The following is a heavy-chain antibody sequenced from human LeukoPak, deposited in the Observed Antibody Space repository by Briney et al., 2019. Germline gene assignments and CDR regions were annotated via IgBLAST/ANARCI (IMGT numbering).Heavy chain of an antibody. CDR1: GFSIEDFG. J-gene: IGHJ6*03. V-gene: IGHV3-20*04. CDR3: AMKFSRDYYYMDV. Sequence: PGGSLRLSCVASGFSIEDFGMSWVRQPPGKGLEWVSGVTWNGGSTGYAASVEGRFTISRDNAKNSLYLQMNSLRAEDTALYYCAMKFSRDYYYMDVWGKGTTVTVSS. CDR2: VTWNGGST.